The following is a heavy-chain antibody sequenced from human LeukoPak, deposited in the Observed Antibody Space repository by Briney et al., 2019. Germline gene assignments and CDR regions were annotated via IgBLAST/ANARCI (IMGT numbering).Heavy chain of an antibody. CDR1: GGSISSSSYY. J-gene: IGHJ4*02. Sequence: SETLSLTCTVSGGSISSSSYYWGWIRQPPGKGLEWIGSIYYSGNTYYSPSLKSRVTISVDTSKNQFSLKLTSVTAADTSVYYCARQKSGGYGLFDYWGQGTLVTVSS. V-gene: IGHV4-39*01. D-gene: IGHD1-26*01. CDR2: IYYSGNT. CDR3: ARQKSGGYGLFDY.